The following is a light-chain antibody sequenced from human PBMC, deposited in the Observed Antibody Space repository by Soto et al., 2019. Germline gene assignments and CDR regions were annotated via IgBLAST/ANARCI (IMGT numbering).Light chain of an antibody. CDR3: QQYAGTPYT. J-gene: IGKJ2*01. Sequence: EIVLTQSPGTLSLSPGERVTLSCSASQTITSSYLAWYQQKPDQAPRFLIYGASTRATGIPDRFSGSGSGTDFTLTISRLEPEDFAVYYCQQYAGTPYTFGQGTKLEIK. V-gene: IGKV3-20*01. CDR2: GAS. CDR1: QTITSSY.